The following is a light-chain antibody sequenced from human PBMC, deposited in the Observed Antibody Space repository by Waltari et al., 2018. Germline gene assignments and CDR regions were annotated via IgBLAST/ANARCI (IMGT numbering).Light chain of an antibody. CDR2: DAS. J-gene: IGKJ4*01. CDR3: QQYDNLPLT. Sequence: DIQMTQSPSSLSASVGDGVTITCPASQDISNYLNWYQQKPGKAPKLLIYDASKLETGVPSRFSGSGSGTDFTFTISSLQPEDIATYYCQQYDNLPLTFGGGTKVEIK. CDR1: QDISNY. V-gene: IGKV1-33*01.